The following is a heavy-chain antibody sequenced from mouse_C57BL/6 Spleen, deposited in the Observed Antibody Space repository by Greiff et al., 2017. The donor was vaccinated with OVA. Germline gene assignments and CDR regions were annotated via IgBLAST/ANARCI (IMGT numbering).Heavy chain of an antibody. CDR2: IRNKANGYTT. D-gene: IGHD1-2*01. J-gene: IGHJ1*03. CDR3: ASHITTAELGYFDV. CDR1: GFTFTDYY. Sequence: VQLKESGGGLVQPGGSLSLSCAASGFTFTDYYMSWVRQPPGKALEWLGFIRNKANGYTTEYSASVKGRFTISRDNSQSILYLQMNALRAEDSATYYCASHITTAELGYFDVWGTGTTVTVSS. V-gene: IGHV7-3*01.